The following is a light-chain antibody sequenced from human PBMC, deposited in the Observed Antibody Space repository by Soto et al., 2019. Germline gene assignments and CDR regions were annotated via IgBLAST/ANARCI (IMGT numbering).Light chain of an antibody. CDR2: WAS. CDR3: QLLYTTHS. Sequence: DIVMTQSPDSLAVSLCERATINCKSSQSVLYSSNNKNYLAWYQQKPGQPPKLLIYWASTRESGVPDRFSGSGAGTDLTLNISSLQPEDVAVYYFQLLYTTHSFGQGTRVEIK. J-gene: IGKJ1*01. V-gene: IGKV4-1*01. CDR1: QSVLYSSNNKNY.